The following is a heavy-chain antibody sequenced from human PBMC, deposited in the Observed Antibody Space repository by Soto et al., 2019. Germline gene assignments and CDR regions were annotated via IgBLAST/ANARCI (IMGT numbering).Heavy chain of an antibody. J-gene: IGHJ3*01. V-gene: IGHV1-3*01. CDR3: ARDILSVGPRANDAFDV. CDR1: GFTFSDNL. D-gene: IGHD2-8*02. CDR2: INPDNGNT. Sequence: QVQLVQSGAEVRKPGASVNISCRASGFTFSDNLINWVRQAPGQSLEWVGWINPDNGNTRYPQTFQGRVTISRHSSASIAYVEVTDLTSEDTAVYYCARDILSVGPRANDAFDVWSQGTMVIVSS.